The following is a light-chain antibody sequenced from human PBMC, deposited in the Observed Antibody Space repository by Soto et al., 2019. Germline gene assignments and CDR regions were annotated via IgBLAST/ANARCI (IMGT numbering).Light chain of an antibody. V-gene: IGKV1-33*01. CDR3: QQFDNLPLT. Sequence: DIQMTQSPSSLSASVGDRVTFTCQASRDISNYLNWYQQKPGKAPKILIYDVSVLEAGVPSRFSGGGSGTHFTLTISSLQAEDVATYYCQQFDNLPLTFGGGTKVEIK. CDR2: DVS. CDR1: RDISNY. J-gene: IGKJ4*01.